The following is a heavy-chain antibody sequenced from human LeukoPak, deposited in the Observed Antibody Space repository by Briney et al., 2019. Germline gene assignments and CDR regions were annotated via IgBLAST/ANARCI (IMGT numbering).Heavy chain of an antibody. CDR2: IDGSGGST. CDR1: GFTFSSYA. CDR3: AKDRRLPWDYFDS. J-gene: IGHJ4*02. V-gene: IGHV3-23*01. D-gene: IGHD5-12*01. Sequence: GGSLRLSCVASGFTFSSYAMSWFRQAPGRGLEWVSAIDGSGGSTYYADSVKGRFTISRDNSKNTLYLQMHSLRTEDTAIYYCAKDRRLPWDYFDSWGQGTQVTVSS.